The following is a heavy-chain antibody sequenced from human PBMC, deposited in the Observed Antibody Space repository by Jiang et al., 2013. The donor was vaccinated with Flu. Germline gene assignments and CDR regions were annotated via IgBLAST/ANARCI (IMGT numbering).Heavy chain of an antibody. CDR1: GYTFTRYA. D-gene: IGHD6-13*01. CDR3: ARDSLTAGYFDY. V-gene: IGHV1-3*01. CDR2: INVGNGDT. J-gene: IGHJ4*02. Sequence: SVKVSCKASGYTFTRYAMHWVRQAPGQRLEWMGWINVGNGDTKYSQKFQDRVIITRDTSAITAYMQLSSLRSEDTAVYYCARDSLTAGYFDYWGQGTLVTVSS.